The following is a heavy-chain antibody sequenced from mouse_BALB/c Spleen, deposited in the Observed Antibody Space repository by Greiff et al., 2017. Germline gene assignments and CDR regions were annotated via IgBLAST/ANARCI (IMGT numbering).Heavy chain of an antibody. D-gene: IGHD2-14*01. J-gene: IGHJ4*01. V-gene: IGHV5-17*02. CDR2: ISSGSSTI. CDR1: GFTFSSFG. Sequence: EVQVVESGGGLVQPGGSRKLSCAASGFTFSSFGMHWVRQAPEKGLEWVAYISSGSSTIYYADTLKGRFTISRDNPKNTLFLQMTSLRSEDTAMYYCSRNYRYGDYAMDYWGQGTSVTVSS. CDR3: SRNYRYGDYAMDY.